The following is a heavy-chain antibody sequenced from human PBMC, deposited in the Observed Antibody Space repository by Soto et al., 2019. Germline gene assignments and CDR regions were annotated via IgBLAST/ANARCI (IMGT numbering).Heavy chain of an antibody. J-gene: IGHJ5*02. Sequence: QLHQAGPGLVRPSETLSLTCSVSGASVSDNYWGWVRQTPGRGREWIGYIYYTGITNYNPSLTRTVTISLDTSKNRLSLHLDSVTAAVTAVYYCASALDYDFWGGRNWFDPWGPGTLVPVSS. CDR2: IYYTGIT. CDR3: ASALDYDFWGGRNWFDP. CDR1: GASVSDNY. V-gene: IGHV4-59*02. D-gene: IGHD3-3*01.